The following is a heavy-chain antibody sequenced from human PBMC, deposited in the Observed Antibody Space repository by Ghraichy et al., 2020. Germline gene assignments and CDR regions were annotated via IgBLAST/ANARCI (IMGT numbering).Heavy chain of an antibody. D-gene: IGHD2-21*01. V-gene: IGHV1-8*01. CDR2: MNPATGNT. J-gene: IGHJ4*02. Sequence: ASVKVSCKASGYTFPTYDINWVRQAPGQGLEWMGWMNPATGNTGYAQRFQGRVTMTRSTSINTAYMELSSLRSDDTAVYYCARVDGLSFDSWGQGTVVTVSS. CDR3: ARVDGLSFDS. CDR1: GYTFPTYD.